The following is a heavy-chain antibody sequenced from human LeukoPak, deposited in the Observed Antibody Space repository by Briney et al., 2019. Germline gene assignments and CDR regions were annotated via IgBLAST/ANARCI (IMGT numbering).Heavy chain of an antibody. J-gene: IGHJ2*01. CDR1: GFTFREYY. CDR2: ISVSGSTR. CDR3: ARDRCGISLNWSFDL. Sequence: GGSLRLSCAAPGFTFREYYMSWICQAPGKRLEWVSYISVSGSTRHYADSVKGRLAISRENAKNSLYLKVNSLRAEDTAVYYCARDRCGISLNWSFDLWGRGTLVTVSS. D-gene: IGHD2/OR15-2a*01. V-gene: IGHV3-11*01.